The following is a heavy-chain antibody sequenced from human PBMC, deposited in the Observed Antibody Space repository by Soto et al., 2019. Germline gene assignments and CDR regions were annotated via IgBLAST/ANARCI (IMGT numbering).Heavy chain of an antibody. CDR3: ARGRYCLTGRCFPNWFDS. Sequence: SETLSLTCSVSGDSISNLDYLWAWIRQPPGQALEYIGYIYKSATTYYNPSFESRIAISVDTSKSQFSLNVTSVTAADTAVYFCARGRYCLTGRCFPNWFDSWGQGALVTVSS. J-gene: IGHJ5*01. V-gene: IGHV4-30-4*01. CDR2: IYKSATT. CDR1: GDSISNLDYL. D-gene: IGHD7-27*01.